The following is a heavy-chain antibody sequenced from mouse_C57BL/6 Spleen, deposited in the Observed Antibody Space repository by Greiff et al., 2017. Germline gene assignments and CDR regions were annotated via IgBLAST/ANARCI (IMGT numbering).Heavy chain of an antibody. J-gene: IGHJ3*01. V-gene: IGHV1-81*01. D-gene: IGHD1-1*01. CDR3: AREGITTVVATDWFAY. CDR2: IYPRSGNT. CDR1: GYTFTSYG. Sequence: VQLQQSGAELARPGASVKLSCKASGYTFTSYGISWVKQSTGQGLEWIGEIYPRSGNTYYNEKFKGKATLTADKSSSTAYMELRSLTSEDSAVYFCAREGITTVVATDWFAYWGQGTLVTVSA.